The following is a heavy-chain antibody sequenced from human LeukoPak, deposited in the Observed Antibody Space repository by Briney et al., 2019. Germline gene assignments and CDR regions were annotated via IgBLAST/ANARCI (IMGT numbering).Heavy chain of an antibody. CDR3: AKGSPLGYCANPVCYTEIIYFDY. Sequence: GGSQTLSCGAWGYILEVCPEMGPRQAPGKGLEWVSSISGSGTYTYYADSVKGRFTISRDNSKNTLYLQMNSLRADDTAEYYCAKGSPLGYCANPVCYTEIIYFDYWGQGTLVTVSS. J-gene: IGHJ4*02. V-gene: IGHV3-23*01. CDR2: ISGSGTYT. CDR1: GYILEVC. D-gene: IGHD2-8*01.